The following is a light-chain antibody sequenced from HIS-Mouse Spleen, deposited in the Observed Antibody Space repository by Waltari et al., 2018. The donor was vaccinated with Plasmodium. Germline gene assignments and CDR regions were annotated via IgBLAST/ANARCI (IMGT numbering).Light chain of an antibody. CDR3: YSTDSSGNHRV. CDR2: EDS. CDR1: ALPKNY. J-gene: IGLJ3*02. Sequence: SYELTQPPSVSVSPGQTARITCPGDALPKNYHFWDQQKSGQAPGLVIYEDSKRPSGIPERFSGSSSGTMATLTISGAQVEDEADYYCYSTDSSGNHRVFGGGTKLTVL. V-gene: IGLV3-10*01.